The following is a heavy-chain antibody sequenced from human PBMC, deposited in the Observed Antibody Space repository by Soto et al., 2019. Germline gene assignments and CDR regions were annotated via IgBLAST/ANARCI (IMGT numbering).Heavy chain of an antibody. D-gene: IGHD3-3*01. V-gene: IGHV3-48*03. CDR3: ARPYYDFWSGYPDSVGYGMDV. Sequence: EVQLVESGGGLVQPGGSLRLSCAASGFTFSSYEMNWVRQAPGKGLEWVSYISSSGSTIYYADSVKGRFTISRDNAKNSLYLQMNSLRAEDTTVYYCARPYYDFWSGYPDSVGYGMDVWGQGTTVTVSS. CDR2: ISSSGSTI. CDR1: GFTFSSYE. J-gene: IGHJ6*02.